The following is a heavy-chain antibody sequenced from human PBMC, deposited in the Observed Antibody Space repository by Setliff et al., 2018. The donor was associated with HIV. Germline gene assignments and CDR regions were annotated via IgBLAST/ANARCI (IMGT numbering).Heavy chain of an antibody. CDR1: GFTVSSKY. D-gene: IGHD3-22*01. Sequence: GGSLRLSCAASGFTVSSKYMTWVRQAPGKGLEGVSVIYSDGTTYYADSVKGRFTISRDNSKNTLYLQMNSLRAEDTAVYYCARDGDNYDSSGYYYYYYGMDVWGQGTTVTVSS. V-gene: IGHV3-66*01. CDR3: ARDGDNYDSSGYYYYYYGMDV. J-gene: IGHJ6*02. CDR2: IYSDGTT.